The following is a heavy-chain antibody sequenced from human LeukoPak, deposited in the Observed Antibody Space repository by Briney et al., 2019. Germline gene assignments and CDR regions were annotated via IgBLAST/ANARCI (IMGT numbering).Heavy chain of an antibody. CDR2: IYYSGST. Sequence: PSETLSLTCTVSGGSISSYYWSWIRQPPGKGLEWIGYIYYSGSTNYNPSLKSRVTISVDTSKNQFSLKLSSVTAADTAVYYCARHQPTVTTGEFDYWGQGTLVTVSS. CDR3: ARHQPTVTTGEFDY. D-gene: IGHD4-17*01. CDR1: GGSISSYY. J-gene: IGHJ4*02. V-gene: IGHV4-59*08.